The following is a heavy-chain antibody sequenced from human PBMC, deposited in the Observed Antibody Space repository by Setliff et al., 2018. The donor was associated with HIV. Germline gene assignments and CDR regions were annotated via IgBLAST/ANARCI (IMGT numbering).Heavy chain of an antibody. CDR3: ARVLSVTMIRGAHGY. CDR2: INPGSGDT. D-gene: IGHD3-10*01. V-gene: IGHV1-2*02. J-gene: IGHJ4*02. Sequence: ASVKVSCKSSGYTFTGSFMHWLRQAPGQGLEWMGWINPGSGDTNYAQKFQGRVTMTSDTSTRTVYMELSSLTSDDTAVYFCARVLSVTMIRGAHGYWGQGTLVTVSS. CDR1: GYTFTGSF.